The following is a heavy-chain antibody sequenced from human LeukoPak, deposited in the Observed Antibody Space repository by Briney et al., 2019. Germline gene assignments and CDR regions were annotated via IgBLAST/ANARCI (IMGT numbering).Heavy chain of an antibody. J-gene: IGHJ5*02. CDR3: ARDLASGYDFWSGNNWFVP. Sequence: GASVKVSCKASGYTFTGYYMHWVRQAPGQGLEWMGWINPNSGGTNYAQKFQGRVTMTRDTSISTAYMELSRLRSDDTAVYYCARDLASGYDFWSGNNWFVPWGQGTLVTVSS. V-gene: IGHV1-2*02. D-gene: IGHD3-3*01. CDR2: INPNSGGT. CDR1: GYTFTGYY.